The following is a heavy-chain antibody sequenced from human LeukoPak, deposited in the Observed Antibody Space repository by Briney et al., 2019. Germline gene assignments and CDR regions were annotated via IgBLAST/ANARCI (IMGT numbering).Heavy chain of an antibody. CDR3: ARRIAGAGTFDS. Sequence: ESLDTSCQGSGYSLSSYWIAWVRHMPGKSLERMGVIYPGYSCFSYSPSFKGQVTMSVDRSNSNVYLQWSSLKASDTAMYYCARRIAGAGTFDSWGQGTLVTVSS. D-gene: IGHD6-13*01. V-gene: IGHV5-51*01. CDR1: GYSLSSYW. CDR2: IYPGYSCF. J-gene: IGHJ5*01.